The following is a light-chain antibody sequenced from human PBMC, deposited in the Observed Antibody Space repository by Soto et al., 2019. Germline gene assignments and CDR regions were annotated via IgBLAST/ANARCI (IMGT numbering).Light chain of an antibody. Sequence: DIQVTQSPSSVSASVGDRVTITCRASQGLVNWLAWYQQKPGKAPKLLIYASSSFQSGVPSRFSGSGSGTVFPLPISTLQPEVFATYYCQQTSSFPLTFGGGTKVEIK. CDR2: ASS. V-gene: IGKV1-12*01. CDR1: QGLVNW. CDR3: QQTSSFPLT. J-gene: IGKJ4*01.